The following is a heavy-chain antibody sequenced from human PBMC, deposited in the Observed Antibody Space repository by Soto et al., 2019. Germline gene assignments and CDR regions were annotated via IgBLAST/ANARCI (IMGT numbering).Heavy chain of an antibody. V-gene: IGHV2-5*02. Sequence: SGPTLVNPTQTLTLTCTFSGFSLSTSGVGVGWIRQPPGKALEWLALIYWDDDKRYSPSLKSRLTITKDTSKNQGGLTMTNMDPVDRATYFCADIRNPPKIRSFDNWGQGTRVTVSS. CDR2: IYWDDDK. CDR1: GFSLSTSGVG. CDR3: ADIRNPPKIRSFDN. J-gene: IGHJ4*02.